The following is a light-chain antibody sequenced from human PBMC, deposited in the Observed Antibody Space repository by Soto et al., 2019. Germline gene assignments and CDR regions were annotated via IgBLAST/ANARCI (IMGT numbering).Light chain of an antibody. CDR3: QQSYSSTRT. J-gene: IGKJ1*01. CDR1: QSISSY. Sequence: DIQMTQFPSSLSASVGDRVTITCRASQSISSYLNWYQQKPGKAPKILIYAASSLQSGVPSRFSGSGSGTDFTLTISSLKNEDFATYYCQQSYSSTRTFCQGTKVDIK. V-gene: IGKV1-39*01. CDR2: AAS.